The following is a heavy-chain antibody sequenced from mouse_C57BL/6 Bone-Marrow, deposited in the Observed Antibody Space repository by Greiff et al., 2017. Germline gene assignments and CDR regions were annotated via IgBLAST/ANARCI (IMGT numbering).Heavy chain of an antibody. Sequence: QVQLQQSGAELMKPGASVKLSCKATGYTFTGYWIEWVKQRPGHGLEWIGEILPGSGSTNYNEKFKGKATFTADTSSNTAYMQLSSLTTEDSAIYYCARGGVWLRLRGDFYAMDYWGQGTSVTVSS. D-gene: IGHD2-2*01. CDR3: ARGGVWLRLRGDFYAMDY. J-gene: IGHJ4*01. CDR1: GYTFTGYW. V-gene: IGHV1-9*01. CDR2: ILPGSGST.